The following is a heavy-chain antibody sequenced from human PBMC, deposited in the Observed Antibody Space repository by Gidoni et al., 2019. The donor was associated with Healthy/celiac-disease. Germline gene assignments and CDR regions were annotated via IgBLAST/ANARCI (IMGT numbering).Heavy chain of an antibody. CDR3: AREARAIQLWFLGYFDY. J-gene: IGHJ4*02. Sequence: QVQLVQSGAEVKKPGASVKVSCKASGYTFTGYYMHWVRQAPGQGLEWMGWINPNSGGTNYAQKFQGWVTMTRDTSISTAYMELSRLRSDDTAVYYCAREARAIQLWFLGYFDYWGQGTLVTVSS. V-gene: IGHV1-2*04. D-gene: IGHD5-18*01. CDR1: GYTFTGYY. CDR2: INPNSGGT.